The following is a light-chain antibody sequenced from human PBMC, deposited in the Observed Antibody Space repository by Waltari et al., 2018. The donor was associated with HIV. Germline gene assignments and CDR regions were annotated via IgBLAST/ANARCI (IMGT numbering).Light chain of an antibody. Sequence: QSLLTQPPSVSGAPRQSVTISCSGTSTNIGHHAVNWYQQLPGQPPRLLIYYDTLVPSGVSDRFSGSRSDTSASLAISGLQSEDEADYYCATWDDTLNALVFGGGTRLTVL. CDR3: ATWDDTLNALV. CDR1: STNIGHHA. J-gene: IGLJ2*01. V-gene: IGLV1-36*01. CDR2: YDT.